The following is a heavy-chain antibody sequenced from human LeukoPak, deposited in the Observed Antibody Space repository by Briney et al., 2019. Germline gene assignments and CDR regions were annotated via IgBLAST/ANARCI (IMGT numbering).Heavy chain of an antibody. D-gene: IGHD3-10*01. V-gene: IGHV4-31*03. CDR3: ARGFGTISYYYGMGV. J-gene: IGHJ6*02. CDR2: IYYSGST. CDR1: GGSVNSDNYY. Sequence: SETLSLTCTVSGGSVNSDNYYWSWIRQHPGKGLEWIGYIYYSGSTYYNPSLQSRVSISVDPSKNQFSLMLSSVTAADTAVYYCARGFGTISYYYGMGVWGQGTTVTVSS.